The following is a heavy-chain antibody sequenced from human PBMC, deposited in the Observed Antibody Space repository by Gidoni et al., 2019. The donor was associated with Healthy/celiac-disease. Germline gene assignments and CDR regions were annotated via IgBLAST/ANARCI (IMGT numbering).Heavy chain of an antibody. J-gene: IGHJ3*02. D-gene: IGHD3-10*01. CDR3: AASGGSLGNDAFDI. Sequence: QVQLQESGPGLVKPSETLSLTCTVSGGSISSYYWSWIRQPPGKGLEWIGYIYYSGSTNYNPSLKSRVTISVDTSKNQFSLKLSSVTAADTAVYYCAASGGSLGNDAFDIWGQGTMVTVSS. CDR1: GGSISSYY. V-gene: IGHV4-59*01. CDR2: IYYSGST.